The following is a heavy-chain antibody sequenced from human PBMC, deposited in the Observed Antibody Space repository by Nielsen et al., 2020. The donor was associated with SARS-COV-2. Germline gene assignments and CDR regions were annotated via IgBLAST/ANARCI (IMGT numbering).Heavy chain of an antibody. Sequence: GESLKISCAASGFTFSSYSMNWVRQAPGKGLEWVSYISSSSSTIYYADSVKGRFTISRDNAKNSLYLQMNSLRAEDTAVYYCARGSVGYYYDTTDWGQGTLVTVSS. CDR2: ISSSSSTI. CDR3: ARGSVGYYYDTTD. D-gene: IGHD3-22*01. V-gene: IGHV3-48*01. J-gene: IGHJ4*02. CDR1: GFTFSSYS.